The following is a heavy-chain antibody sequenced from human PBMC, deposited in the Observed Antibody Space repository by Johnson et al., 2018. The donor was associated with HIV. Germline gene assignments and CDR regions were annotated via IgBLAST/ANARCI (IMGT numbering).Heavy chain of an antibody. CDR1: GFAFSSYA. CDR2: ISYDGRDA. CDR3: ATLWFGEVSGYDAFDI. J-gene: IGHJ3*02. Sequence: QVQLVESGGGVVQPGTSLRLSCTASGFAFSSYALHWVRQAPGKGLEWVAVISYDGRDAYYADFVKGRFTSSRANSKNTLYLQMNSLRPEDSAVYYCATLWFGEVSGYDAFDIWGQGTMVTVSS. V-gene: IGHV3-30*04. D-gene: IGHD3-10*01.